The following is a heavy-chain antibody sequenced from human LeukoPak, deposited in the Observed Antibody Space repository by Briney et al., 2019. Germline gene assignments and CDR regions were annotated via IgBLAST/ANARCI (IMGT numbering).Heavy chain of an antibody. CDR1: GFSFSVYG. CDR3: ARDKERGYFDH. J-gene: IGHJ1*01. Sequence: GTSLRLSCAASGFSFSVYGMHWVRQAPGKGLEWVAVVGHDGTQHFYADSVRGRFTISRDNSRNTVYLQMNRLRAEDTAVYHCARDKERGYFDHCGQGNLVTVSP. CDR2: VGHDGTQH. V-gene: IGHV3-33*01.